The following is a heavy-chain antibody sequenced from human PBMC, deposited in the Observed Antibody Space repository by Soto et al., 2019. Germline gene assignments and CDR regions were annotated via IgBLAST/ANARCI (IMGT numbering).Heavy chain of an antibody. V-gene: IGHV2-5*02. D-gene: IGHD6-13*01. CDR2: IYWDDDK. Sequence: QITLKESGPTLVKPTQTLTLTCTFSGFSLSTSGVGVGWIRQPPGKALGWLALIYWDDDKRYSPSLKSRLTITNDPSKNQVVLTMTNMDPVDTATYYCAHRHGSSWAEYFQHWGQGTLVTVSS. CDR3: AHRHGSSWAEYFQH. CDR1: GFSLSTSGVG. J-gene: IGHJ1*01.